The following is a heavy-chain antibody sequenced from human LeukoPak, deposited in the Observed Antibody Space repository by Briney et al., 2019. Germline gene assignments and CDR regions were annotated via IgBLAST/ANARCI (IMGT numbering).Heavy chain of an antibody. V-gene: IGHV1-18*01. D-gene: IGHD6-19*01. J-gene: IGHJ5*02. CDR1: GYTFTSYG. CDR3: ARDRVAVAGTDWFDP. Sequence: GASVKVSCKASGYTFTSYGISWVRQAPGQGLEWMGWSSAYNGNTNYAQKLQGRVTMTTDTSTSTAYMELRSLRSDDTAVYYCARDRVAVAGTDWFDPWGQGTLVTVSP. CDR2: SSAYNGNT.